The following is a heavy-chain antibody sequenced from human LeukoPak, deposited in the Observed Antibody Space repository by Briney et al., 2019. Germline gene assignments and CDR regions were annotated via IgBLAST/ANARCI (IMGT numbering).Heavy chain of an antibody. J-gene: IGHJ4*02. V-gene: IGHV3-7*01. D-gene: IGHD6-19*01. CDR3: ARDRYSSSYY. CDR1: GFTFSSYS. CDR2: IKQDGSEK. Sequence: GGSLRLSCAASGFTFSSYSMNWVRQAPGKGLEWVANIKQDGSEKEYVDSVKGRFTISRDNAKNSLYLEMNSLRAEDTAVYYCARDRYSSSYYWGQGTLVTVSS.